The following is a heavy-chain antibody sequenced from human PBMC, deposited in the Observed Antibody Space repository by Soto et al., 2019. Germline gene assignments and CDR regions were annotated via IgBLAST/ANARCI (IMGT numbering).Heavy chain of an antibody. V-gene: IGHV1-69*12. CDR3: ARDGGVYDYSPFDY. CDR2: IIPIFGTA. CDR1: GGTFSSYA. D-gene: IGHD4-4*01. Sequence: QVQLVQSGAEVKKPGSSVKVSCKASGGTFSSYAISWVRQAPGQGLEWMGGIIPIFGTANYAQKFQGRVTSTADEYTSAAYMELSSLRSEDTAVYYCARDGGVYDYSPFDYWGQGTLVTVSS. J-gene: IGHJ4*02.